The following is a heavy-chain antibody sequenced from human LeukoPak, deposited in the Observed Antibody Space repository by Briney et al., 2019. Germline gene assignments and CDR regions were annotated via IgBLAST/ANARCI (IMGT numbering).Heavy chain of an antibody. CDR2: IYPGDSVT. Sequence: GESLKISCKGSGYRFTSYWIGWVRQMPGKGLEWMGIIYPGDSVTRYSPSFQGQVTISADKSISTAYLQWSSLKASDTAMYYCARRLVPAATNSYYFDYWGQGTLVTVSS. V-gene: IGHV5-51*01. CDR3: ARRLVPAATNSYYFDY. J-gene: IGHJ4*02. D-gene: IGHD2-2*01. CDR1: GYRFTSYW.